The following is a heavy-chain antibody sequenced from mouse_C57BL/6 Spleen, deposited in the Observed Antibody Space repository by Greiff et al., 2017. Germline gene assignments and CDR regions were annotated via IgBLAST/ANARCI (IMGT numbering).Heavy chain of an antibody. Sequence: QVQLQQPGAELVMPGASVKLSCKASGYTFTSYWMHWVKQRPGQGLEWIGEIDPSDSYTNYNQKFKGKSTLTVDKSSSTAYMQLSSLTSEDSAVYYCARRYYGSSYPWFAYWGQGTLVTVSA. CDR2: IDPSDSYT. D-gene: IGHD1-1*01. V-gene: IGHV1-69*01. J-gene: IGHJ3*01. CDR1: GYTFTSYW. CDR3: ARRYYGSSYPWFAY.